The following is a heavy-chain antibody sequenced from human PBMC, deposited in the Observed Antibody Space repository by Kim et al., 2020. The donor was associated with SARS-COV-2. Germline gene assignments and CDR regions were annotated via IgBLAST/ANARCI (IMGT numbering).Heavy chain of an antibody. V-gene: IGHV3-30*02. CDR1: GFTFNNYD. Sequence: GGSLRLSCAASGFTFNNYDMHWVRQAPGKGLEWVAFIWSDGSNKYYADYVKGRFTISRDNSRNTLYLEVNSLRPEDTAVYFCAKDGRGGYNWGLADHWGQGTLVTVSS. CDR2: IWSDGSNK. J-gene: IGHJ4*02. D-gene: IGHD5-12*01. CDR3: AKDGRGGYNWGLADH.